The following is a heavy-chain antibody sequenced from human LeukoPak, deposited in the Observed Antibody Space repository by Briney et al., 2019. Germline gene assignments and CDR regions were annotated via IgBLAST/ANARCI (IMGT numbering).Heavy chain of an antibody. J-gene: IGHJ4*02. CDR3: ARDLNYYDSSGYFDY. V-gene: IGHV1-18*04. CDR2: ISAYNGNT. CDR1: GYTFTSYG. Sequence: GASVKVSCKASGYTFTSYGISWVRQAPGQGLEWMGWISAYNGNTNYAQKLQGRVTMTTDTSTSTAYMELRSLRSDDTAAYYCARDLNYYDSSGYFDYWGQGTLVTVSS. D-gene: IGHD3-22*01.